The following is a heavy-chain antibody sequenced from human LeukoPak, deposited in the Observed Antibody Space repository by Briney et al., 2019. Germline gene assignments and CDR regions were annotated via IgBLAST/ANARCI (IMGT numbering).Heavy chain of an antibody. CDR1: GYTFTSYG. V-gene: IGHV1-18*01. Sequence: ASVTVSFKASGYTFTSYGISWVRQAPAPGLGWVGWISAYNGNTNYTQKLQGRVTMTTDTSTSTAYMELRSLRSDDTAVYYCARDVQNSSSWLLYYYYYYGRDVCGQGTTVTVSS. CDR2: ISAYNGNT. CDR3: ARDVQNSSSWLLYYYYYYGRDV. J-gene: IGHJ6*02. D-gene: IGHD6-13*01.